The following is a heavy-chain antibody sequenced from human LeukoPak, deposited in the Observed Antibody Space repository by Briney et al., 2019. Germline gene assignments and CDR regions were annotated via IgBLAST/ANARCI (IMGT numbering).Heavy chain of an antibody. CDR1: GYTFTGYY. CDR3: ARVGVAAAGYPFDY. V-gene: IGHV1-2*02. CDR2: INPNSGGT. J-gene: IGHJ4*02. Sequence: ASVKVSCKASGYTFTGYYMHWVRQAPGQGLEWMGWINPNSGGTNYAQKFQGRVTMTRDTSISTAYMELSRLRSDDTAGYYCARVGVAAAGYPFDYWGQGTLVTVSS. D-gene: IGHD6-13*01.